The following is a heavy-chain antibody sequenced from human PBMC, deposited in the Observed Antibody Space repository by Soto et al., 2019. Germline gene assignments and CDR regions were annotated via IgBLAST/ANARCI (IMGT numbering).Heavy chain of an antibody. Sequence: EVLLLESGGDLAQPGGSLRLSCAASGFTFDNYAMSWVRQAPGKGLEWVAGISASGRETYFADSVKDRFTISRDSSKNTLYLQMTSMRAEDTATYYCAKGKTTGWYYFDYWGQGTLVTVSS. CDR2: ISASGRET. J-gene: IGHJ4*02. V-gene: IGHV3-23*01. D-gene: IGHD6-19*01. CDR3: AKGKTTGWYYFDY. CDR1: GFTFDNYA.